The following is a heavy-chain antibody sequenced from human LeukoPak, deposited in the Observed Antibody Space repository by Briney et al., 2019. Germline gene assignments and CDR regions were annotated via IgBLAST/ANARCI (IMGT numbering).Heavy chain of an antibody. CDR3: ASLDCSGGSCYDY. CDR2: INHSGST. V-gene: IGHV4-34*01. CDR1: GGSFSGYY. D-gene: IGHD2-15*01. J-gene: IGHJ4*02. Sequence: SETLSLTCAVYGGSFSGYYWSWIRQPPGKGLEWIGEINHSGSTNYNPSIKSRVTISVDTSKNQFSLKLSSVTAADTAVYYCASLDCSGGSCYDYWGQGTLVTVSS.